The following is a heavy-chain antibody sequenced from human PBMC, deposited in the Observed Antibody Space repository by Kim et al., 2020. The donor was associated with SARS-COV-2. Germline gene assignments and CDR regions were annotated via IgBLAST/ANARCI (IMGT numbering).Heavy chain of an antibody. CDR2: INANDDKL. V-gene: IGHV3-23*01. D-gene: IGHD3-10*01. J-gene: IGHJ5*01. Sequence: GGSLRLSCTASGYTFRSYGMSWVRLAPGKGLEWVSCINANDDKLYYSDSARGRFTISRDNRRAALFLQMNRLRVEDTALYFCVKDGQTTYAYGYLYSWG. CDR1: GYTFRSYG. CDR3: VKDGQTTYAYGYLYS.